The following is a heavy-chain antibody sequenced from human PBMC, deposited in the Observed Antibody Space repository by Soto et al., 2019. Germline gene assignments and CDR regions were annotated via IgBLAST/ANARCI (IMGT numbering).Heavy chain of an antibody. CDR1: GFTFSSYA. J-gene: IGHJ4*02. V-gene: IGHV3-23*01. D-gene: IGHD2-2*01. CDR3: AKDGYCSSTSCYFAVKYYFDY. Sequence: GGSLRLSCAASGFTFSSYAMSWVRQAPGKGLEWVSAISGSGGSTYYADSVKGRFTISRDNSKNTLYLQMNSLRAEDTAVYYCAKDGYCSSTSCYFAVKYYFDYWGQGTLVTVSS. CDR2: ISGSGGST.